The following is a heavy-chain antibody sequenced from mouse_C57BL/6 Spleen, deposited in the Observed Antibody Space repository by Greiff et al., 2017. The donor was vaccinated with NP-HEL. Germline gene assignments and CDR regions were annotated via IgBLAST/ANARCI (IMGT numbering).Heavy chain of an antibody. J-gene: IGHJ3*01. D-gene: IGHD1-1*01. CDR2: IDPSDSYT. CDR3: ARSEADGSSPAWFAY. CDR1: GYTFTSYW. Sequence: QVQLQQPGAELVMPGASVKLSCKASGYTFTSYWMHWVKQRPGQGLEWIGEIDPSDSYTNYNQKFKGKSTLTVDKSSSTAYMQLSSLTSEDSAVYYCARSEADGSSPAWFAYWGQGTLVTVSA. V-gene: IGHV1-69*01.